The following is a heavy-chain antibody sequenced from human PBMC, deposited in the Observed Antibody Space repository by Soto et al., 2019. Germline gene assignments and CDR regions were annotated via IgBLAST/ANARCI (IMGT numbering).Heavy chain of an antibody. D-gene: IGHD6-6*01. Sequence: QVQLVESGGGVVQPGRSLRLSCAASGFSFSIYGIHWVRQAPGMGLEWVAVIWYDGSNTQYADSVKGRFTISRDNSKNTVYLQMNSLRVEDTAVYYCARVAAARGGGVNWFDPWGQGTLVTVSS. J-gene: IGHJ5*02. V-gene: IGHV3-33*01. CDR1: GFSFSIYG. CDR3: ARVAAARGGGVNWFDP. CDR2: IWYDGSNT.